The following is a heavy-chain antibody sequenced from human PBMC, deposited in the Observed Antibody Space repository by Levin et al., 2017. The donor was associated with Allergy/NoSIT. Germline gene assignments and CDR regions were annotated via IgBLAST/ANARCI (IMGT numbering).Heavy chain of an antibody. CDR2: IIHTGST. D-gene: IGHD3-9*01. Sequence: SQTLSLTCAVYGGSFRGYFWSWIRQPPGKGLEWIGEIIHTGSTNYNPSLKSRVTISVDSSKNHFSLKLNSVTAADTAVYYCARGRGDVLTGYYNVRYFDLWGRGTLVTVSS. V-gene: IGHV4-34*01. CDR1: GGSFRGYF. J-gene: IGHJ2*01. CDR3: ARGRGDVLTGYYNVRYFDL.